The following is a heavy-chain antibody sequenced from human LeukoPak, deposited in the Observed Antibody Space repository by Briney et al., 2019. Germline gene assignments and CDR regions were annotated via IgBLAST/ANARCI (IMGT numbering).Heavy chain of an antibody. CDR2: INHSGST. V-gene: IGHV4-34*01. J-gene: IGHJ4*02. CDR1: GGSFSGYY. D-gene: IGHD3-10*01. CDR3: ARGPPDYGSGDY. Sequence: PSETLSLTCAVYGGSFSGYYWSWIRQPPGKGLEWIGEINHSGSTNYNPSLKSRVTISVDTSKNQFSLKLSSVTAADTAVYYCARGPPDYGSGDYWGQGTLVTVSS.